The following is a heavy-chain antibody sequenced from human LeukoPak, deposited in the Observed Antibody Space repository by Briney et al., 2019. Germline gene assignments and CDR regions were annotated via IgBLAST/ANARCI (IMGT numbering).Heavy chain of an antibody. CDR2: IHRDGSSP. Sequence: GGSLRLSCAASGFTFSSXXMHWVRQGPGKXLVWVSRIHRDGSSPXXADSVKGRFTISRDNAKNTLYLQMNSLRAEDTAVYYCARAGDGDFDYWGQGTLVTVSS. J-gene: IGHJ4*02. D-gene: IGHD5-24*01. CDR3: ARAGDGDFDY. CDR1: GFTFSSXX. V-gene: IGHV3-74*01.